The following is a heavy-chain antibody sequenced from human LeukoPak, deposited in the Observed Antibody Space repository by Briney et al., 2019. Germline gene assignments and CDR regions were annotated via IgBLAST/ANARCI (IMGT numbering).Heavy chain of an antibody. CDR1: GGSISSYY. J-gene: IGHJ3*02. D-gene: IGHD6-6*01. Sequence: SETLSLTCTVSGGSISSYYWSWIRQPPGKGLEWTGYIYYSGSTNYNPSLKSRVTISVDTSKNQFSLKLSSVTAADTAVYYCARLYSSSSGRVLDIWGQGTMVTVSS. CDR2: IYYSGST. V-gene: IGHV4-59*12. CDR3: ARLYSSSSGRVLDI.